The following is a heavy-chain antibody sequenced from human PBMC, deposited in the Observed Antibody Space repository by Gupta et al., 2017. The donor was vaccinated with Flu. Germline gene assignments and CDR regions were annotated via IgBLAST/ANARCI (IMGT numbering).Heavy chain of an antibody. J-gene: IGHJ4*02. CDR3: ARLATIFGVVTTFDY. CDR2: IIPIFGTA. Sequence: YAISWVRQAPGQGLEWMGGIIPIFGTANYAQKFQGRVTITADKSTSTAYMELSSLRSEDTAVYYCARLATIFGVVTTFDYWGQGTLVTVSS. CDR1: YA. D-gene: IGHD3-3*01. V-gene: IGHV1-69*06.